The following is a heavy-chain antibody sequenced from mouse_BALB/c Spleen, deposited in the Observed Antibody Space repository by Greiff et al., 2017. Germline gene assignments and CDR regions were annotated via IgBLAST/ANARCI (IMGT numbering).Heavy chain of an antibody. CDR3: ARSPTVRAYFDV. Sequence: EVKLVESGGGLVQPGGSRKLSCAASGFTFSSFGMHWVRQAPEKGLEWVAYISSGSSTIYYADTVKGRFTISRDNPKNTLFLQMTSLRSEDTAMFYCARSPTVRAYFDVWGAGTTVTVSS. CDR2: ISSGSSTI. CDR1: GFTFSSFG. J-gene: IGHJ1*01. D-gene: IGHD1-1*01. V-gene: IGHV5-17*02.